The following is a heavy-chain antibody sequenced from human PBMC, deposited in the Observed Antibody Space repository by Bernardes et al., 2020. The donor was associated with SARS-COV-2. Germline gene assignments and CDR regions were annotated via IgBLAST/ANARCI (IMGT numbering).Heavy chain of an antibody. V-gene: IGHV3-53*04. CDR2: IYSGGST. J-gene: IGHJ4*02. CDR3: AREGGIATRPGALGY. D-gene: IGHD6-6*01. Sequence: VGSLRLSCAASGFTGSSNYMTWVRQAPGKGLEWVSVIYSGGSTYYADSVKGRFTIPRHNSQNTLYLQMNSLRTEDTAVYYCAREGGIATRPGALGYWGQGTLVTVSS. CDR1: GFTGSSNY.